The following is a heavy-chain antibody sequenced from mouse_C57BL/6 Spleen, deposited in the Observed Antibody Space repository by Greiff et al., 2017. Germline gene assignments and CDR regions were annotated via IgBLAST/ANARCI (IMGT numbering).Heavy chain of an antibody. CDR2: ISNGGGST. J-gene: IGHJ2*01. Sequence: EVHLVESGGGLVQPGGSLKLSCAASGFTFSDYYMYWVRQTPEKRLEWVAYISNGGGSTYYPDTVKGRFTISRDNAKNTLYLQMSRLKSEDTAMYYCARHLYGYFDYWGQGTTLTVSS. CDR3: ARHLYGYFDY. V-gene: IGHV5-12*01. D-gene: IGHD1-1*02. CDR1: GFTFSDYY.